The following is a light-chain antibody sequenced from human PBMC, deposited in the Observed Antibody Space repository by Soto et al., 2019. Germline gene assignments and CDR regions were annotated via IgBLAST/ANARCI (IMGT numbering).Light chain of an antibody. CDR3: QQYGDSPPYN. Sequence: EIVLTQSPGALSLSPGEGATLSCRASQSLTTSYLAWYQMKPGQAPRLLIYGASHRATGIPDRFSGSGSGTDFTHNIRRLEPEDFAVYYCQQYGDSPPYNFGQGTRLEI. J-gene: IGKJ2*01. CDR2: GAS. CDR1: QSLTTSY. V-gene: IGKV3-20*01.